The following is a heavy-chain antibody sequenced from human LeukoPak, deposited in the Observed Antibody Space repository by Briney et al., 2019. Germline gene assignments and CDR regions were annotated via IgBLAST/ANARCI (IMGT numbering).Heavy chain of an antibody. CDR2: VYYSGST. Sequence: SETLSLTCTVSGGSISSSSYYWGWIRQPPGKGLEWIGSVYYSGSTYYNPSLKSRVTISVDTSTNQFSLELTSVTAADTAVYYCARSRPYCSAGSCSPFDPWGQGTLVTVSS. D-gene: IGHD2-15*01. CDR3: ARSRPYCSAGSCSPFDP. J-gene: IGHJ5*02. V-gene: IGHV4-39*01. CDR1: GGSISSSSYY.